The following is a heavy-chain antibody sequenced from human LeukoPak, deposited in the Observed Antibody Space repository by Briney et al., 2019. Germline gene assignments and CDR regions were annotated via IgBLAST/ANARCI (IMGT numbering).Heavy chain of an antibody. Sequence: GGSLRLFCAASGYADSRNYMNWVRHARGKALEGVSDIFSGGSTYYADSVKGRFTISRDNSKNNMHLQINNLKTEDTAVYYCAREGRKWGSGSLNYFDYWGQGTLVTVSS. D-gene: IGHD3-10*01. CDR2: IFSGGST. V-gene: IGHV3-66*01. J-gene: IGHJ4*02. CDR1: GYADSRNY. CDR3: AREGRKWGSGSLNYFDY.